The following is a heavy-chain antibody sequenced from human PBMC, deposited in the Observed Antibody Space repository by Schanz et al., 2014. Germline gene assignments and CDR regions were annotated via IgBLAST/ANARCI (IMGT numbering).Heavy chain of an antibody. CDR1: GFSFSDYY. Sequence: VQLVESGGGLVQPGGSLRLSCAASGFSFSDYYTSWIRQAPGKGLEWISFINTGSNYINYADSVKGRFTISRDNTKNSLFLQLNSLRADDTAVYYCARNRGSGGQNWYFDLWGRGTLVTVSS. CDR3: ARNRGSGGQNWYFDL. D-gene: IGHD1-26*01. J-gene: IGHJ2*01. V-gene: IGHV3-11*05. CDR2: INTGSNYI.